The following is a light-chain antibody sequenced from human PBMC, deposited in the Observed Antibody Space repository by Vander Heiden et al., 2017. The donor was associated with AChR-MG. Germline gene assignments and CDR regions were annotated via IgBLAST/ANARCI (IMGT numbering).Light chain of an antibody. CDR1: QSVSSN. J-gene: IGKJ2*01. V-gene: IGKV3-15*01. CDR2: GAS. CDR3: QQYNNWPYT. Sequence: EIVMTQSPATVSVSPGERATLSCRASQSVSSNLAWYQQRPGQAPSLLIYGASTRATGIPARFSGSGSGTEFTLTISSLQSEDFAVYYCQQYNNWPYTFGQGTKLEIQ.